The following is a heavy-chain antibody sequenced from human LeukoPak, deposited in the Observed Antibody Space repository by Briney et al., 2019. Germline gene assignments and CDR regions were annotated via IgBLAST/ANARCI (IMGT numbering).Heavy chain of an antibody. CDR2: INHSGST. Sequence: SETLSLTCAVYGGSFSGYYWSWIRQPPGKGLEWIGEINHSGSTNYNPSLKSRVTITVDTSKNQFSLKLSSVTAADTAVYYCARDDYDNSGFYRGDYWGQGTLVTVSS. CDR1: GGSFSGYY. V-gene: IGHV4-34*01. J-gene: IGHJ4*02. CDR3: ARDDYDNSGFYRGDY. D-gene: IGHD3-22*01.